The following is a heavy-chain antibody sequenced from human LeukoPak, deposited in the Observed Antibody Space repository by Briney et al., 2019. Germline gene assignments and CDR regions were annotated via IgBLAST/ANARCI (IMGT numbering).Heavy chain of an antibody. CDR2: VYYSGST. CDR3: ARRSYSSPPYYYYYMDV. CDR1: GGSISSYY. Sequence: SETLSLTCTVSGGSISSYYWSWIRQPPGKGLEWIGYVYYSGSTNYNPSLKSQVTISVDTSKNQFSLKLSSVTAADTAVYYCARRSYSSPPYYYYYMDVWGKGTTVTVSS. V-gene: IGHV4-59*01. J-gene: IGHJ6*03. D-gene: IGHD6-13*01.